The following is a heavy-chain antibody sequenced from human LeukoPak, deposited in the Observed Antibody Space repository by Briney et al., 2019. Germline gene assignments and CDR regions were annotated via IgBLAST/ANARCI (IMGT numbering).Heavy chain of an antibody. D-gene: IGHD3-22*01. CDR2: INNDGRST. CDR3: AGPYDSSGYPDY. Sequence: PGGSLRLSCAASGFTFSSYWMHWVRQAPGKGLVGVSRINNDGRSTNYADSVKGRFTISRDNAKNSLYLQMNSLRAEDTAVYYCAGPYDSSGYPDYWGQGTLVTVSS. J-gene: IGHJ4*02. V-gene: IGHV3-74*01. CDR1: GFTFSSYW.